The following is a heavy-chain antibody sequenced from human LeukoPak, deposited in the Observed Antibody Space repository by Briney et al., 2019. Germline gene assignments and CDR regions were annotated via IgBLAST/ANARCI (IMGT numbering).Heavy chain of an antibody. V-gene: IGHV4-39*01. CDR3: AGTRYSNRFDY. CDR2: IYYSGST. D-gene: IGHD4-11*01. J-gene: IGHJ4*01. Sequence: SETLSLTCTVSGGSISSSSYYWGWIRQPPGKGLEWIGSIYYSGSTYYNPSLKSRVTISVDTSKNQFSLKLSSVTAADTAVYYCAGTRYSNRFDYWGQGTPVTVSS. CDR1: GGSISSSSYY.